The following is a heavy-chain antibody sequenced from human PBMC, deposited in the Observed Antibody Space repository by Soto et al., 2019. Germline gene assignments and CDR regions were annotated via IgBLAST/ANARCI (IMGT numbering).Heavy chain of an antibody. CDR3: ARAAMVRGVTHNWFDP. CDR1: GYTFTGYY. J-gene: IGHJ5*02. V-gene: IGHV1-2*04. Sequence: QVQLVQSGAEVKKPGASVKVSCKASGYTFTGYYMHWVRQAPGLGLEWMGWINPNSGGTNYAQKFQGWVTMTRDTSISTAYMELSRLRSDDTAVYYCARAAMVRGVTHNWFDPWGQGTLVTVSS. D-gene: IGHD3-10*01. CDR2: INPNSGGT.